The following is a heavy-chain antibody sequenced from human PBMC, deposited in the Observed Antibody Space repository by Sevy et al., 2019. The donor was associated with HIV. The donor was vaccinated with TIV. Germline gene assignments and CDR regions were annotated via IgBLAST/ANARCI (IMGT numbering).Heavy chain of an antibody. Sequence: GGSLRLSCAPSGFTFSDYYMSWIRQAPGKGLEWVSYISSSGSTIYYADSVKGRFTISRDNAKNSLYLQMNSLRAEDTAVYYCARCSSDRGYYYDSSGYIHYWYFDLWGRGTLVTVSS. J-gene: IGHJ2*01. CDR2: ISSSGSTI. CDR1: GFTFSDYY. CDR3: ARCSSDRGYYYDSSGYIHYWYFDL. V-gene: IGHV3-11*01. D-gene: IGHD3-22*01.